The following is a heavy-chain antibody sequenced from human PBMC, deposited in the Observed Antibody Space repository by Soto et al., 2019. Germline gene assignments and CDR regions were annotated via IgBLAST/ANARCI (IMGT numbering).Heavy chain of an antibody. CDR2: ISGSGSRT. Sequence: PGGSLRLSCAASGFTFSSYAMSWVRQAPGKGLEWVSAISGSGSRTYYADSVKGRFTFSRDNSKKTLYLQMNSLRAEDTALFYCARIFSAYDYFDYWGQGTPVTVSS. CDR3: ARIFSAYDYFDY. J-gene: IGHJ4*02. CDR1: GFTFSSYA. V-gene: IGHV3-23*01. D-gene: IGHD5-12*01.